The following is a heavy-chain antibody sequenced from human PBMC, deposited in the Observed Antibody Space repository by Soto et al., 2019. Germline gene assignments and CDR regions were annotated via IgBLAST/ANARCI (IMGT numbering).Heavy chain of an antibody. J-gene: IGHJ4*02. Sequence: EVQLVESGGGLIQPGGSLRLSCAVSGFTVSNNYMSWVRQAPGKGLEGVSVIYSGGYTAYGDSVKGRFTISRDNSKNNILLKMKSPRAAERAVYYWGTSPGGGGYWGQGTLVTVSS. CDR3: GTSPGGGGY. D-gene: IGHD3-10*01. CDR1: GFTVSNNY. CDR2: IYSGGYT. V-gene: IGHV3-53*01.